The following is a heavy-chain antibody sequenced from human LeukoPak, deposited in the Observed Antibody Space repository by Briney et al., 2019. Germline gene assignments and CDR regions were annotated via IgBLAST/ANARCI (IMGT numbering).Heavy chain of an antibody. Sequence: ASVKVSCKASGGTFSSYAISWVRQAPGQGLEWMGWINPNSGGTNYAQKFQGRVTMTRDTSISTAYMELSRLRSDDTAVYYCARDLGYCSGGSCSDYYGMDVWGQGTTVTVSS. CDR3: ARDLGYCSGGSCSDYYGMDV. D-gene: IGHD2-15*01. CDR2: INPNSGGT. CDR1: GGTFSSYA. J-gene: IGHJ6*02. V-gene: IGHV1-2*02.